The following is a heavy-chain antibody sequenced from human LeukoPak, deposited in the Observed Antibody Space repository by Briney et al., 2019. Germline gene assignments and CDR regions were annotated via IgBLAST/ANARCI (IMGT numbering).Heavy chain of an antibody. Sequence: ASVKVSCKASGYTFTRYGITWVRQAPGQGLEWMGWISACNGDTKYAQKVQGRVTMTTDTSTSTAYMELRSLRSDDTAVYYCARDPSNTSGWYIYFDYWGQGTLVTVSS. CDR1: GYTFTRYG. J-gene: IGHJ4*02. CDR3: ARDPSNTSGWYIYFDY. V-gene: IGHV1-18*01. D-gene: IGHD6-19*01. CDR2: ISACNGDT.